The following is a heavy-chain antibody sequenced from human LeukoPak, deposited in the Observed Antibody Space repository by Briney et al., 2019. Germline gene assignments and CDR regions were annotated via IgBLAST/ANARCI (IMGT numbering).Heavy chain of an antibody. CDR3: ARTIVGASLYDAFDI. CDR2: ISSSSSYI. Sequence: PGGSLRLSCAASGFTFSSYSMNWVRQAPGKGLEWVSSISSSSSYIYYADSVKGRFTISRDNSKNTLYLQMNSLRDEDTAVYYCARTIVGASLYDAFDIWGRGTMVTVSS. D-gene: IGHD1-26*01. CDR1: GFTFSSYS. V-gene: IGHV3-21*04. J-gene: IGHJ3*02.